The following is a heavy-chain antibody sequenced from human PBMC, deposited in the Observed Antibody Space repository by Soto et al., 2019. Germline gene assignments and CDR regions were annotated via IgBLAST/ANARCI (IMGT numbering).Heavy chain of an antibody. J-gene: IGHJ4*02. CDR3: ARVDYRGQFDY. CDR1: GGSISSGGYY. D-gene: IGHD3-16*01. Sequence: PSETLSLTCTVSGGSISSGGYYWSWIRQHPGKGLEWIGYIYYSGSTYYNPSLKSRVTISVDTSKNQFSLKLSSVTAADTAVYYCARVDYRGQFDYWGQGTLVTVSS. V-gene: IGHV4-31*03. CDR2: IYYSGST.